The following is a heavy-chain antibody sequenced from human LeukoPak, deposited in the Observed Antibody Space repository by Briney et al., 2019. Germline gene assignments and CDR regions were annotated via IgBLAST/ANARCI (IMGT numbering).Heavy chain of an antibody. V-gene: IGHV4-61*02. CDR3: ARERGSGWYDMGIDY. CDR2: TQTSGST. CDR1: GGSISSGSYY. D-gene: IGHD6-19*01. Sequence: NASETLSLTCTVSGGSISSGSYYWSWIRQPAGKGLEWIGRTQTSGSTNYNPSLKSRVTILVDTSKNQFSLKVSSVTAADTAVYYCARERGSGWYDMGIDYWGQGTLVTVSS. J-gene: IGHJ4*02.